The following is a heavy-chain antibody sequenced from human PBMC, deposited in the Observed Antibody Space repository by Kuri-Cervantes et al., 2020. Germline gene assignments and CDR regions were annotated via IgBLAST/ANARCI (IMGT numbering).Heavy chain of an antibody. CDR2: ISYDGSNK. Sequence: GGSLRLSCAASGFTFSSYAMHWVRQAPGKGLEWVAVISYDGSNKYYADSVKGRFTISRDNSKNTLYLQMNSLRAEDTAVYYCARLSVAFSALSRFDPWGQGTLVPSPQ. CDR3: ARLSVAFSALSRFDP. V-gene: IGHV3-30-3*01. D-gene: IGHD2/OR15-2a*01. J-gene: IGHJ5*02. CDR1: GFTFSSYA.